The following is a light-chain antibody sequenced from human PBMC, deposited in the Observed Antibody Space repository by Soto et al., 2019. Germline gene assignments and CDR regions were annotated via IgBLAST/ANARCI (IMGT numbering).Light chain of an antibody. J-gene: IGKJ5*01. V-gene: IGKV3-20*01. CDR1: QSVSSSY. Sequence: IVLTQSPGILSLSPGERANLSCRASQSVSSSYLAWYQQKPGQDPRLLIYGACSRATGIPDRFSGSGSGTDFTLTISRLEPEDFAVYYCQQYGSSITFGQGTRLEIK. CDR2: GAC. CDR3: QQYGSSIT.